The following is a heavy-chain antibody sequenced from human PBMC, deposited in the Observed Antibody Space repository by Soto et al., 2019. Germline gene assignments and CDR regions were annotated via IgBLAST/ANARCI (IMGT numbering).Heavy chain of an antibody. V-gene: IGHV3-23*01. CDR3: AKGTPFMVRGVDGAFDI. CDR1: GFTFSSYA. CDR2: ISGSGGST. D-gene: IGHD3-10*01. Sequence: GGSLRLSCAASGFTFSSYAMSWVRQAPGKGLEWVSAISGSGGSTYYADSVKGRFTISRDNSKNTLYLQMNSLRAEDTAVYYCAKGTPFMVRGVDGAFDIWGQGTMVTVSS. J-gene: IGHJ3*02.